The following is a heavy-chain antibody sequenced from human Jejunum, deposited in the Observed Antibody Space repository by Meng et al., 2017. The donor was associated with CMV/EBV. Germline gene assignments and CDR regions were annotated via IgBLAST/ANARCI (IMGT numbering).Heavy chain of an antibody. D-gene: IGHD1-26*01. Sequence: LGLPCSASGFTVSSHGMTWVRQAPGKGLEWVASIKPDGSDKYYVDSVKGRFTISRDNANNSLYLQKNSLRGEDTAVYYCGSSGGLWGQGTLVTVSS. V-gene: IGHV3-7*01. J-gene: IGHJ4*02. CDR3: GSSGGL. CDR2: IKPDGSDK. CDR1: GFTVSSHG.